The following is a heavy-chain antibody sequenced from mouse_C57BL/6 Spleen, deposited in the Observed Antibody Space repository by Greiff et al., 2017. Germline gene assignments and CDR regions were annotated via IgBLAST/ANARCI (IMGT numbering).Heavy chain of an antibody. CDR1: GFNIKDDY. Sequence: EVQLQQSVAELVRPGASVKLSCTASGFNIKDDYMHWVKQRPEQGLEWIGWIDPEDGDTEYASKFQGKATITADTSSHTAYLQLSSLTSEDTAVYYCTTRDYYGNGDYAMDYWGQGTSVTVSS. J-gene: IGHJ4*01. D-gene: IGHD2-1*01. V-gene: IGHV14-4*01. CDR3: TTRDYYGNGDYAMDY. CDR2: IDPEDGDT.